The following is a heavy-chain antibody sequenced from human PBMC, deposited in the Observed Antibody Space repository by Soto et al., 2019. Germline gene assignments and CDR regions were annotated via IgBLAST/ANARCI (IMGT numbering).Heavy chain of an antibody. D-gene: IGHD6-6*01. Sequence: PGESLKISCKGSGYSFISYWIGWVRQMPGKGLEWMGIIYPGDSDTRYSPSFQGQVTISADKSISTAYLQWSSLKASDTAMYYCARRVGGFSIAARPDYYYYYMDVWGKGTTVTVSS. J-gene: IGHJ6*03. CDR1: GYSFISYW. CDR3: ARRVGGFSIAARPDYYYYYMDV. CDR2: IYPGDSDT. V-gene: IGHV5-51*01.